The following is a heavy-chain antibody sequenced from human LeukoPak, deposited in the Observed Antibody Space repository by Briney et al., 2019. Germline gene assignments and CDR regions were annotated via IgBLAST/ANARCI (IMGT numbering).Heavy chain of an antibody. CDR2: INTNTGNP. D-gene: IGHD1-1*01. CDR3: AREGRDGSGTYYYYYYMDV. Sequence: ASVKVSCQASGYTFTSYAMNWVRQAPGQGLEWMGWINTNTGNPTYAQGFTGRFVFSLDTSVSTAYLQISSLKAEDTAVYYCAREGRDGSGTYYYYYYMDVWGKGTTVTVSS. J-gene: IGHJ6*03. V-gene: IGHV7-4-1*02. CDR1: GYTFTSYA.